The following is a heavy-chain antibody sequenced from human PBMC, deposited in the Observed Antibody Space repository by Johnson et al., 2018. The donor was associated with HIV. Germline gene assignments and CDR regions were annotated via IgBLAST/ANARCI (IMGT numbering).Heavy chain of an antibody. CDR2: IYSGGST. V-gene: IGHV3-66*02. J-gene: IGHJ3*02. CDR1: GFTVSSNY. D-gene: IGHD6-13*01. CDR3: ARVGQLARTHAFDI. Sequence: EKLVESGGGLVQPGGSLRLSCAASGFTVSSNYMNWVRQAPGKGLEWVSVIYSGGSTYYADSVNGRFTISRDNSKNTVYLQMNSLRAEDTAVYYCARVGQLARTHAFDIWGQGTMVTVSS.